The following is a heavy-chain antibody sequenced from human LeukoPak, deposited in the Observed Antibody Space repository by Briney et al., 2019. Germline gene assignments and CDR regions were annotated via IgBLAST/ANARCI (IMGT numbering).Heavy chain of an antibody. CDR3: ARGVLMVYAPYYFDY. Sequence: ASVKVSCKASGYTFTSYGISWVRQAPGQGLEWMGWISAYNGNTNYAQKLQGRVTMTTDTSTSTAYMELRSLRSDDTAVYYCARGVLMVYAPYYFDYWGQGTLVTVSS. D-gene: IGHD2-8*01. CDR2: ISAYNGNT. V-gene: IGHV1-18*01. CDR1: GYTFTSYG. J-gene: IGHJ4*02.